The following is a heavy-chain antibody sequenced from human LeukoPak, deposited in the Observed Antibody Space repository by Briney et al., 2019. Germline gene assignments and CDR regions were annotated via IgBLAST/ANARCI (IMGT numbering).Heavy chain of an antibody. Sequence: PSETLSLTCAVSGYSISSGYYWGWIRQPPGKGLEWIGSIYHSGSTYYNPSLKSRLTISVDTSNNQFSLKLSSVTAADTAVYYCARRQVGATTGIDYWGQGTLVTVSS. J-gene: IGHJ4*02. CDR1: GYSISSGYY. D-gene: IGHD1-26*01. CDR3: ARRQVGATTGIDY. V-gene: IGHV4-38-2*01. CDR2: IYHSGST.